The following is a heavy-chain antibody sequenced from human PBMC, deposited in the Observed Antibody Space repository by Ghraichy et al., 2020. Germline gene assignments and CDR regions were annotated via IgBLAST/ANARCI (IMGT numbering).Heavy chain of an antibody. CDR3: ARRYFDS. V-gene: IGHV3-7*03. CDR2: IRQDGNEK. J-gene: IGHJ4*02. CDR1: GFTFSDYW. Sequence: KVSCVASGFTFSDYWMQWVRQAPGKGLEWVANIRQDGNEKYYVDSVKGRFTISRDNARNSLYLQMNSLRAEDTAVYYCARRYFDSWGQGTLVTVSS.